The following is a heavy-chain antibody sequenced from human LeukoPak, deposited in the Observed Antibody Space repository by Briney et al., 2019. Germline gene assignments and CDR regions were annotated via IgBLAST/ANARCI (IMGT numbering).Heavy chain of an antibody. CDR2: INPNSGGT. V-gene: IGHV1-2*02. CDR3: ARANVDYGDYGDAFDI. CDR1: GYTFTGYY. D-gene: IGHD4-17*01. J-gene: IGHJ3*02. Sequence: ASVMVSCKASGYTFTGYYMHWVRQAPGQGLEWMGWINPNSGGTNYAQKFQGRVTMTRDTPISTAYMELSRLRSDDTAVYYCARANVDYGDYGDAFDIWGQGTMVTVSS.